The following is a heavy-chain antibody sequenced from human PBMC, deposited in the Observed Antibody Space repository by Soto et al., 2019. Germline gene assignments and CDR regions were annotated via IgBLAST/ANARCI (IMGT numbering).Heavy chain of an antibody. Sequence: QVQLVESGGGVVQPGRSLRLSCAASGFTFRNYAMHWVRQAPGKGLECVAVISYDGSNKFYRDYVKGLFTISRDNSKNTLYLQINSLRYEDTAVYYCARGDREDIAVVVGVRPGEYGVDVWGQGTTVTVSS. J-gene: IGHJ6*02. V-gene: IGHV3-30-3*01. D-gene: IGHD2-15*01. CDR3: ARGDREDIAVVVGVRPGEYGVDV. CDR2: ISYDGSNK. CDR1: GFTFRNYA.